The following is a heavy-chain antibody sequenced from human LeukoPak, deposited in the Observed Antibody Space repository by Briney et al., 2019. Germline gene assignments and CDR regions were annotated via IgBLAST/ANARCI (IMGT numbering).Heavy chain of an antibody. J-gene: IGHJ4*02. CDR1: GFTFSNYV. V-gene: IGHV3-23*01. CDR3: AKGGVYGDYYFDY. CDR2: ISGSGDST. D-gene: IGHD4-17*01. Sequence: PGGSLRLSCAASGFTFSNYVMSWVRQAPGKGLEWVSGISGSGDSTYYADSVKGRFTISRDNSKNTLYLQMNSLRVEDTAAYYCAKGGVYGDYYFDYWGQGTLVTVSS.